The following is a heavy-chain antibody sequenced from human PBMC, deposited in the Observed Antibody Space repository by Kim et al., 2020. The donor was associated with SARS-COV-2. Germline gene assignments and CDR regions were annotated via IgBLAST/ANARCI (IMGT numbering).Heavy chain of an antibody. CDR1: GFTFSSYA. CDR2: ISSNGGST. CDR3: ARATSSGRYYYYYGMDV. Sequence: GGSLRLSCAASGFTFSSYAMHWVRQAPGKGLEYVSAISSNGGSTYYANSVKGRFTISRDNSKNTLYLQMGSLRAEDMAVYYCARATSSGRYYYYYGMDVWGQGTTVTVSS. V-gene: IGHV3-64*01. D-gene: IGHD6-19*01. J-gene: IGHJ6*02.